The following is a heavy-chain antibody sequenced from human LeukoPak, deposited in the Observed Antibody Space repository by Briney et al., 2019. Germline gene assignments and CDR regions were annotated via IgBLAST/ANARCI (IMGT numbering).Heavy chain of an antibody. CDR1: VGSISIDY. CDR3: ASALVYAHWFDP. V-gene: IGHV4-4*07. J-gene: IGHJ5*02. CDR2: IYTSGST. Sequence: SETLSLTCTVSVGSISIDYWSGIRQPAGEGLEWIGRIYTSGSTNYNPSLKRRVTMSVDTSKNQCSLKLSSVTAADAAVYYCASALVYAHWFDPWGQGTLVPVSS. D-gene: IGHD2-8*01.